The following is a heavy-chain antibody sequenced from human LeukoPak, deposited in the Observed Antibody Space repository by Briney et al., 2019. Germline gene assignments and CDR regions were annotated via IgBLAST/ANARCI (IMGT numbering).Heavy chain of an antibody. CDR3: ARAEQYQLLLH. J-gene: IGHJ4*02. V-gene: IGHV1-18*01. Sequence: ASVKVSCKASGYTFTSYGITWVRQAPGQGLEWMGRISAYNGNTNYAQKLQGRVTMTTDTSTSTAYLDLRSLRSDDTAVYYCARAEQYQLLLHWGQGTLVTVSS. CDR1: GYTFTSYG. CDR2: ISAYNGNT. D-gene: IGHD2-2*01.